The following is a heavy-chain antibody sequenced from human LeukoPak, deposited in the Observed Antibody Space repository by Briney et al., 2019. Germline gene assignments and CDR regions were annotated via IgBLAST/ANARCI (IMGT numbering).Heavy chain of an antibody. CDR1: GGSISSGGYY. CDR2: IYHSGST. D-gene: IGHD1-26*01. V-gene: IGHV4-30-2*01. Sequence: SETLSLTCTVSGGSISSGGYYWSWIRQPPGKGLEWIGYIYHSGSTYYNPSLKSRVTISVDRSKNQFSLKLSSVTAADTAVYYCAREATDYYYYYMDVWGKGTTVTVSS. CDR3: AREATDYYYYYMDV. J-gene: IGHJ6*03.